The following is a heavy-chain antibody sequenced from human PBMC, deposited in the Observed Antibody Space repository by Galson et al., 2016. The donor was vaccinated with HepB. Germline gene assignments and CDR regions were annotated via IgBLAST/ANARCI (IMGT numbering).Heavy chain of an antibody. V-gene: IGHV1-46*01. J-gene: IGHJ4*02. D-gene: IGHD1-1*01. CDR2: INPSGGRT. CDR1: GYSFTTYH. CDR3: ARSPFAGWKVATFDF. Sequence: SVKVSCKASGYSFTTYHLHWVRQAPGQGLEWMGTINPSGGRTTYAQKLQGRVTMTRDTSTSTVYMELSSLRSEDTAVYFCARSPFAGWKVATFDFWGQGTLVTVSS.